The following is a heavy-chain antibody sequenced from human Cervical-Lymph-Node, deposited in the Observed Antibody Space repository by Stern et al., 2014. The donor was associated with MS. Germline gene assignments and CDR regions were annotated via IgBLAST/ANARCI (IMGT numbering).Heavy chain of an antibody. CDR1: GFTFGSHG. D-gene: IGHD5-24*01. Sequence: VQLVESGGGVVQPGRSLRLSCAASGFTFGSHGMHWVRQAPGKGLEGVAGISFDGSKKYYADSVKGRFTISRDNSKNIVYLEMSSLRAEDTAVFYCAKDRLVENKYYYYYGMDVWGQGTTVTVSS. J-gene: IGHJ6*02. V-gene: IGHV3-30*18. CDR2: ISFDGSKK. CDR3: AKDRLVENKYYYYYGMDV.